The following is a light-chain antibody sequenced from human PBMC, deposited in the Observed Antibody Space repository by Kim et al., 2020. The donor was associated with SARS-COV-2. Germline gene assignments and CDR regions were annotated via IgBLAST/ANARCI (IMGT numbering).Light chain of an antibody. CDR1: QSLLHSNGYNY. J-gene: IGKJ2*01. Sequence: EPASISGRSSQSLLHSNGYNYLDWYLQKPGQSPQLLIYLGSNRASGVPDRFSGSGSGTDFTLKISRVEAEDVGVYYCMQALQTQYTFGQGTKLEI. CDR3: MQALQTQYT. CDR2: LGS. V-gene: IGKV2-28*01.